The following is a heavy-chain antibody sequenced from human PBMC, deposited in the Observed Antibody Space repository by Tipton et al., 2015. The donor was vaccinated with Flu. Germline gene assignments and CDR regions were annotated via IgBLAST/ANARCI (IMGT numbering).Heavy chain of an antibody. D-gene: IGHD3-10*01. J-gene: IGHJ4*02. Sequence: TLSLTCSISGDSIRSYYWSWIRQPAGKGLEWIGRIYTSGTMIYNPSLKSRVTMSIDPPKNQFSLKLSSVIAADTAVYYCARGSGSGTYVIFDYWGQGMLVTVSS. CDR3: ARGSGSGTYVIFDY. CDR2: IYTSGTM. V-gene: IGHV4-4*07. CDR1: GDSIRSYY.